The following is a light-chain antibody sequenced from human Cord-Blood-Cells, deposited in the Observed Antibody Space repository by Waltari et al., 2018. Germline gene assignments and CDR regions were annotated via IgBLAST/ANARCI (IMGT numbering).Light chain of an antibody. J-gene: IGLJ2*01. CDR1: SSDVGGYNY. CDR2: DVS. V-gene: IGLV2-14*01. CDR3: SSYTSSSVV. Sequence: QSALTHPASVSGSPGPAITISCTGTSSDVGGYNYVSLYQQHPGKAPKPMIYDVSNRPSGVSTRFSGSKSGNTASLTISGLQADDEADYYCSSYTSSSVVFGGGTKLTVL.